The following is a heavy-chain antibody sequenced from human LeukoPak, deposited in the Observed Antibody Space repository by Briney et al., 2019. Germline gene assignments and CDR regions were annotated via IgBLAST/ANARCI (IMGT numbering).Heavy chain of an antibody. CDR3: ARGGLTHSFQFDY. CDR1: GGTFSSYA. J-gene: IGHJ4*02. D-gene: IGHD2/OR15-2a*01. Sequence: SVKVSCKASGGTFSSYAISWVRQAPGQGLEWMGGIIPIFGTANYAQKFQGRVTITADESTGTAYMELSSLRSEDTAVYYCARGGLTHSFQFDYWGQGTLVTVSS. V-gene: IGHV1-69*13. CDR2: IIPIFGTA.